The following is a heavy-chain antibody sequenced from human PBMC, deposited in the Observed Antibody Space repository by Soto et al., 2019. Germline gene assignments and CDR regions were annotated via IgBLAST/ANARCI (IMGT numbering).Heavy chain of an antibody. CDR3: ARRPPLAGPRGWFDP. V-gene: IGHV4-59*08. CDR1: GGSISSYY. Sequence: PSETLSLTCTVSGGSISSYYWSWIRQPPGKGLEWIGYIYYSGSTNYNPSLKSRVTISVDTSKNQFSLKLSSVTAADTAVYYCARRPPLAGPRGWFDPWGQGTLVTVSS. J-gene: IGHJ5*02. CDR2: IYYSGST. D-gene: IGHD6-13*01.